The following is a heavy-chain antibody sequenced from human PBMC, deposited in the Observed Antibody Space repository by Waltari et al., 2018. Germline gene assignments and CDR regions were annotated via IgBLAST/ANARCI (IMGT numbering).Heavy chain of an antibody. V-gene: IGHV3-15*01. CDR3: TTGAPYDILTGYYSSTKYWYFDL. CDR2: FKSKTDGGTT. J-gene: IGHJ2*01. Sequence: EVQLVESGGGLVKPGGSLRLSCAASGFTFSNAWMSWVRPAPGKGLGWVGRFKSKTDGGTTDYAAPVKGRFTISRDDSKNTLYLQMNSLKTEDTAVYYCTTGAPYDILTGYYSSTKYWYFDLWGRGTLVTVSS. D-gene: IGHD3-9*01. CDR1: GFTFSNAW.